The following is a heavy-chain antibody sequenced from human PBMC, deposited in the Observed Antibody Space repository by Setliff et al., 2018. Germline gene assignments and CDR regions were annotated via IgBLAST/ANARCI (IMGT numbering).Heavy chain of an antibody. Sequence: PSETLSLTCTVSGGSISSGSYYWSWIRQSPGTGLEWIATMYYSGSTYYNPSLKSRVTMSVDTSKNQFFLKLTSVTAADTAIYYCARHPGARYYYGSGRFYHLDSWGQGTLVTVSS. CDR1: GGSISSGSYY. CDR2: MYYSGST. V-gene: IGHV4-39*01. J-gene: IGHJ4*02. D-gene: IGHD3-10*01. CDR3: ARHPGARYYYGSGRFYHLDS.